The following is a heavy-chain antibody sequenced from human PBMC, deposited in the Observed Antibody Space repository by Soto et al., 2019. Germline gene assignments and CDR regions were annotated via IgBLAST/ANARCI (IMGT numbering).Heavy chain of an antibody. J-gene: IGHJ4*02. CDR1: GFTFSTYA. Sequence: EVQLLESGGDLVQPGGSLRLSCAASGFTFSTYAMSWVRQAPGKGLEWVSGISGGGGGTYYADSVKGRFTISRDNSENPLSLQMNSLRAEDTALYYCAKDLYIWNQRCFDSWGRGTLVTVSS. D-gene: IGHD1-20*01. CDR3: AKDLYIWNQRCFDS. V-gene: IGHV3-23*01. CDR2: ISGGGGGT.